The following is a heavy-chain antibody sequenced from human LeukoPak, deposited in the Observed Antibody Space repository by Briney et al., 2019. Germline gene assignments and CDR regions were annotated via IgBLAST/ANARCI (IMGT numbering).Heavy chain of an antibody. CDR1: RGTFNIYA. J-gene: IGHJ4*02. CDR3: ASHYYDSSGYYYGFDY. CDR2: VIPIFGTA. V-gene: IGHV1-69*13. D-gene: IGHD3-22*01. Sequence: ASVKVSCKASRGTFNIYAISWGRQAPGQGREWAGGVIPIFGTANYTQKFQGRVPITADESPSTAYMELSSLRSEDTAVYYCASHYYDSSGYYYGFDYWGQGTLVTVSS.